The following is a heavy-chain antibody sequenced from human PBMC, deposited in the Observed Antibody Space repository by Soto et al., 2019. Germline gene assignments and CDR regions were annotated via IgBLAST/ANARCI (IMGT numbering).Heavy chain of an antibody. D-gene: IGHD2-21*01. CDR2: IIPILGIA. V-gene: IGHV1-69*08. Sequence: QVQLVQSGAEVKKPGSSVKVSCKASGGTFSSYTISWVRQAPGQGLEWMGRIIPILGIANYAQKFQGRVTIPAHXSTSTAYMELSSLRSEDTAVYYCARDPSAGDSAGYWGQGTLVTVSS. CDR1: GGTFSSYT. CDR3: ARDPSAGDSAGY. J-gene: IGHJ4*02.